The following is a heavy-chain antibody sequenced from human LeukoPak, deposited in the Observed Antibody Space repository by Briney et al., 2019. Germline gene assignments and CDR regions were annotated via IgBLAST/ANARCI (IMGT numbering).Heavy chain of an antibody. V-gene: IGHV4-34*01. Sequence: SETLSLTCAVYGGSFSGYYWRWIRQPPGKGLEWIGEINHSGSTNYNPSLKSRVTISVDTSKNQFSLKPSSLTAADTAVYYCAGDPTGAASDYWGQGTLVTVSS. CDR3: AGDPTGAASDY. D-gene: IGHD3-10*01. CDR1: GGSFSGYY. J-gene: IGHJ4*02. CDR2: INHSGST.